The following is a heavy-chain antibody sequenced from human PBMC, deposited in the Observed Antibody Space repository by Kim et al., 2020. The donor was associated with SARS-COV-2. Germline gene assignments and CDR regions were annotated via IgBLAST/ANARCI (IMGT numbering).Heavy chain of an antibody. CDR3: AKAYGSGSYYNLFDY. J-gene: IGHJ4*02. D-gene: IGHD3-10*01. Sequence: GSVKGRFTISRDNSKNTLYLQMNSLRAEDTAVYYCAKAYGSGSYYNLFDYWGQGTLVTVSS. V-gene: IGHV3-23*01.